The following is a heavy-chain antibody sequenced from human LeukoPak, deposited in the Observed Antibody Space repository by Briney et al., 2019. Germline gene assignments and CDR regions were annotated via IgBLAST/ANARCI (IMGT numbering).Heavy chain of an antibody. V-gene: IGHV3-48*01. Sequence: HPGGSLRLSCAASGFTFSSYSMNWVRQAPGKGLEWVSYISSSSSTIYYADSVKGRFTISRDNAKNSLYLQMNSLRAEDTAVYYCARLRGQVSWGQGTLVTVSS. CDR1: GFTFSSYS. CDR2: ISSSSSTI. CDR3: ARLRGQVS. J-gene: IGHJ5*02.